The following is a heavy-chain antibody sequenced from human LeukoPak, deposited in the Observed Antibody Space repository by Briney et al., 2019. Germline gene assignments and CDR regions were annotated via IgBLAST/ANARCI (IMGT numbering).Heavy chain of an antibody. CDR3: ARDRDGTTVVTSSTSTRVYGMDV. V-gene: IGHV3-21*01. CDR1: GFTFSSYS. Sequence: GGSLRLSCAASGFTFSSYSMNWVRQAPGKGLEWVSSISSSSSYIYYADSVKGRFTISRDNAKNSLYLQMNSLRAEDTAVYYCARDRDGTTVVTSSTSTRVYGMDVWGQGTTVTVSS. J-gene: IGHJ6*02. D-gene: IGHD4-23*01. CDR2: ISSSSSYI.